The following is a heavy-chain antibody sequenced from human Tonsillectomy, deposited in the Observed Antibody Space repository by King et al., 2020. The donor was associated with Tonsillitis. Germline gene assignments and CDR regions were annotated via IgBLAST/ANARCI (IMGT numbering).Heavy chain of an antibody. J-gene: IGHJ4*02. V-gene: IGHV3-23*03. CDR2: IYSGGTGT. D-gene: IGHD6-13*01. CDR1: GFTFSSFA. Sequence: VQLVESGGGLVQPGGSLRLSCAASGFTFSSFAMSWVRQAPGKGLEWVSVIYSGGTGTHYADAVKGRFTISRDNSKNTLYLEMNSLRAEDTAVYYCAKVVASEQQLADLDYWGQGTLVTVSS. CDR3: AKVVASEQQLADLDY.